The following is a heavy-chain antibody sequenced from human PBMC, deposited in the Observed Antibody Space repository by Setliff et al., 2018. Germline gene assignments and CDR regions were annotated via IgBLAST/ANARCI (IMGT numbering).Heavy chain of an antibody. Sequence: PSETLSLTCTVSGGSISSYYWSWIRQPPGKGLEWIGEINHSGSTNYNPSLKSRVTISVDTSKNQFSLKLSSVTAADTAVYYCARGRIQLWKYYFDYWGQGTLVTVSS. CDR2: INHSGST. D-gene: IGHD5-18*01. CDR1: GGSISSYY. J-gene: IGHJ4*02. CDR3: ARGRIQLWKYYFDY. V-gene: IGHV4-34*01.